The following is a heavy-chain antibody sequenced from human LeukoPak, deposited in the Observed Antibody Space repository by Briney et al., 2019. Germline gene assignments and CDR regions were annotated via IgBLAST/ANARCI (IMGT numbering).Heavy chain of an antibody. V-gene: IGHV4-34*01. CDR3: ASSGPYCGGDCYPLFDY. D-gene: IGHD2-21*02. J-gene: IGHJ4*02. Sequence: SETLSLTCAVYGGSFSGYYWSWIRQPPGKGLEWIGEINHSGSTNYNPSLKSRVTISVDTSKNQFSLKLSSVTAADTAVYYCASSGPYCGGDCYPLFDYWGQGTLVTVSS. CDR2: INHSGST. CDR1: GGSFSGYY.